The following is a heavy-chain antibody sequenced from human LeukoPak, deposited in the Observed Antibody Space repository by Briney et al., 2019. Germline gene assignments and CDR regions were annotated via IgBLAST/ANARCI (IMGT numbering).Heavy chain of an antibody. Sequence: PGGSLRLSCAASGFTFSSYEMNWVRQTPGQGLEWVSYISSSGNTIYYADSVKGRFTISRDNAKNSLYLQMNSLRAEDTAVYYCTRETSGRALRGLDYWGQGTLVTVSS. CDR3: TRETSGRALRGLDY. D-gene: IGHD5-12*01. CDR1: GFTFSSYE. V-gene: IGHV3-48*03. J-gene: IGHJ4*02. CDR2: ISSSGNTI.